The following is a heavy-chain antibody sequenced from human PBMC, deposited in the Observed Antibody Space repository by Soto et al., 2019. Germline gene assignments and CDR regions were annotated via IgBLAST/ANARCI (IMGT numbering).Heavy chain of an antibody. CDR1: GGSISSGGYY. D-gene: IGHD3-22*01. CDR2: IYYSGST. CDR3: ASGPDRSGYYRDRAAAFDI. Sequence: QVQLQESGPGLVKPSQTLSLTCTVSGGSISSGGYYWSWIRQHPGKGLEWIGYIYYSGSTYYNPSLTGRVTLSVDTSKNQFSLKLSSVTAADTAVYYCASGPDRSGYYRDRAAAFDIWGQGTMVTVSS. J-gene: IGHJ3*02. V-gene: IGHV4-31*03.